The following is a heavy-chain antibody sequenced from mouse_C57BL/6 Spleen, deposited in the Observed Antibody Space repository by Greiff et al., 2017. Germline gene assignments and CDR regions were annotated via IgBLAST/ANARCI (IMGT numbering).Heavy chain of an antibody. CDR2: IHPNSGST. Sequence: QVQLQQPGAELVKPGASVKLSCKASGYTFTSYWMHWVKQRPGQGLERIGMIHPNSGSTNYNEKFKSKATLTVDKSSSTAYMQLSSLTSEASAVYYCARPPFITTVVADYAMDYWGQGTSVTVSS. CDR1: GYTFTSYW. V-gene: IGHV1-64*01. J-gene: IGHJ4*01. CDR3: ARPPFITTVVADYAMDY. D-gene: IGHD1-1*01.